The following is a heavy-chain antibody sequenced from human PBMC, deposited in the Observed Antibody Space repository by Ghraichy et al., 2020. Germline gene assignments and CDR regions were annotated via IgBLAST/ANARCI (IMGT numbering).Heavy chain of an antibody. CDR1: GLTFSNFA. CDR2: ISGSGGSI. CDR3: AKGKGSGSYDNWSFNI. Sequence: GGSLRLSCAVSGLTFSNFAMAWVRQAPGKGLEWVSTISGSGGSIWYADSGKGRFIISRDNSRSTFYLQMNSLRAEDTAVYYCAKGKGSGSYDNWSFNIWGRGPPVTVSA. J-gene: IGHJ2*01. V-gene: IGHV3-23*01. D-gene: IGHD1-26*01.